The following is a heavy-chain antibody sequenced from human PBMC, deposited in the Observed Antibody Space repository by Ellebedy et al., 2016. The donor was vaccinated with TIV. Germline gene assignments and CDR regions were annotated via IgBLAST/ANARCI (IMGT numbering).Heavy chain of an antibody. V-gene: IGHV1-18*04. D-gene: IGHD1-26*01. J-gene: IGHJ4*02. Sequence: ASVKVSCXASGYTFTSYGISWVRQAPGQGLEWMGWISAYNGNTNYAQKLQGRVTMTTDTSTSTAYMELRSLRSDDTAVYYCAREGGKIVGATRLDYWGQGTLVTVSS. CDR1: GYTFTSYG. CDR3: AREGGKIVGATRLDY. CDR2: ISAYNGNT.